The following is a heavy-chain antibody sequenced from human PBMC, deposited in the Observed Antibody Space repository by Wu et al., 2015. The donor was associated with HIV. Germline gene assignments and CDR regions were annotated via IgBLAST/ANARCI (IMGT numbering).Heavy chain of an antibody. CDR1: GGTFSSYA. CDR2: IIPIFGTA. Sequence: QVQLVQSGAEVKKPGSSVKVSCKASGGTFSSYAISWVRQAPGQGLEWMGGIIPIFGTANYAQKFQGRVTITTDESTSTAYMELSSLRSEDTAVYYCATTERITSGFGELVGGDTYYYYGMDVVGPRDHGHRLL. D-gene: IGHD3-10*01. CDR3: ATTERITSGFGELVGGDTYYYYGMDV. J-gene: IGHJ6*02. V-gene: IGHV1-69*05.